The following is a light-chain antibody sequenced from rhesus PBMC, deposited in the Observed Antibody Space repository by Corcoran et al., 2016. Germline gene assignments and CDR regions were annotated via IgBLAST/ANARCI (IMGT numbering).Light chain of an antibody. J-gene: IGKJ4*01. Sequence: DIQMTQSPSSLSASVGDRVTITCRASENVNNYLNWYQQKPGKAPKLLNYKASTLQSGVPSRFRGSGSGTDYTVAISSLQPEDVATYYCQHGYGIPLTFGGGTKVEIK. CDR2: KAS. V-gene: IGKV1-74*01. CDR3: QHGYGIPLT. CDR1: ENVNNY.